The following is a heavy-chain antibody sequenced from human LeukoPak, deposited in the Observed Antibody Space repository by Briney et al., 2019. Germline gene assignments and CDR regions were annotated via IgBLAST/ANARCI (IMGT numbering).Heavy chain of an antibody. CDR3: ARSLYDSSGYYGGDDAFDI. Sequence: SETLSLTCTVSGGSISSYYWSWIRQPPGKGLEWIGYIYYSGSTNYNPSLKSRVTLSVDTSKNQFSLKLSSVTAADTAVYYCARSLYDSSGYYGGDDAFDIWGQGTMVTVSS. V-gene: IGHV4-59*08. D-gene: IGHD3-22*01. J-gene: IGHJ3*02. CDR1: GGSISSYY. CDR2: IYYSGST.